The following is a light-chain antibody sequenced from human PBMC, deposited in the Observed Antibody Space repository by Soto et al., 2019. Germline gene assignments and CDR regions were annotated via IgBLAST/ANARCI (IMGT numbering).Light chain of an antibody. CDR2: DVS. V-gene: IGLV2-14*01. Sequence: QSVLTQPASVSGPPGQSITISCTGTSSDVGGYNYVTWYQHHPGKAPKLMIYDVSNRPSGVSNRFSGSKSGNTASLTISGLQADDEADYYCSSYTTSSTRVFGTGTKVTVL. CDR3: SSYTTSSTRV. J-gene: IGLJ1*01. CDR1: SSDVGGYNY.